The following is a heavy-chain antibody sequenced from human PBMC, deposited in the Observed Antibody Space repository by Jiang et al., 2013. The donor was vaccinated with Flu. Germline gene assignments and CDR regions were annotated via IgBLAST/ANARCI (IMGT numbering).Heavy chain of an antibody. CDR1: VGPSVVTT. D-gene: IGHD1-1*01. CDR2: INHSGST. CDR3: ARGVWDWNGAFDI. V-gene: IGHV4-34*01. Sequence: TLSLTCAVYVGPSVVTTGVGSASPRKGLEWIGEINHSGSTKYNPSLKSRVTISVDTSKNQFSLKLNSVTAADTAVYYCARGVWDWNGAFDIWGQGTMVTVSS. J-gene: IGHJ3*02.